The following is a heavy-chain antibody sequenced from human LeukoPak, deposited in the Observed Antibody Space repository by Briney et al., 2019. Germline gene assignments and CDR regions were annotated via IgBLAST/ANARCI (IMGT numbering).Heavy chain of an antibody. J-gene: IGHJ5*02. CDR3: ARVSCSGGSCPFGSWFDP. V-gene: IGHV4-39*01. Sequence: SETLSLTCSVSGGSISSSDYYWGWIRQPPGEGLEWIGSIYYSGSTYYNPSLKSRIAISVDTSKNQFSLKLSSVTATDTAVYYCARVSCSGGSCPFGSWFDPWGQGTLVTVSS. D-gene: IGHD2-15*01. CDR2: IYYSGST. CDR1: GGSISSSDYY.